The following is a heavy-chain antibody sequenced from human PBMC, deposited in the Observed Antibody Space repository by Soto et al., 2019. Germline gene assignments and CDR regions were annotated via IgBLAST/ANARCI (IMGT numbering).Heavy chain of an antibody. CDR1: GYSFTSYW. D-gene: IGHD2-2*01. J-gene: IGHJ3*02. CDR2: IDPSDSYT. Sequence: GESLKISCKGSGYSFTSYWISWVRQMPGKGLEWMGRIDPSDSYTNYSPSFQGHVTISADKSISTAYLQWSSLKASDTAMYYCARQYCSSTSCARDAFDIWGQGTMVTV. CDR3: ARQYCSSTSCARDAFDI. V-gene: IGHV5-10-1*01.